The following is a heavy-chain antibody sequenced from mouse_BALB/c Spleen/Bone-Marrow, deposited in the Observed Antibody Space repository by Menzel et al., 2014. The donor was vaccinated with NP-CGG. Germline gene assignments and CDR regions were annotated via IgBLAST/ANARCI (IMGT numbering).Heavy chain of an antibody. CDR2: ISSGGNYT. Sequence: EVQLVESGGGLVKPGGSQKLSCAASGFTFSSYAMSWVRQTPEKRLEWVATISSGGNYTYYPDSVKGRFTISRDNAKNTLYLQMSSLRSEDTAMYYCASTGYFFDYWGQGTTLTVSS. CDR1: GFTFSSYA. V-gene: IGHV5-9-3*01. D-gene: IGHD4-1*01. CDR3: ASTGYFFDY. J-gene: IGHJ2*01.